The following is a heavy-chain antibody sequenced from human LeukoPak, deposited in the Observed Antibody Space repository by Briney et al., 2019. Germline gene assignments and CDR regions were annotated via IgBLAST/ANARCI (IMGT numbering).Heavy chain of an antibody. CDR3: ARVPPRPPYRRLYGDSYLNWFDP. CDR1: GYTFTGYY. D-gene: IGHD4-17*01. CDR2: INPNSGGT. Sequence: ASVKVSCKASGYTFTGYYMHWVRQAPGQGLEWMGWINPNSGGTNYAQKFQGRVTVTRDTSISTAYMELSSLRSEDTAVYYCARVPPRPPYRRLYGDSYLNWFDPWGQGTLVTVSS. J-gene: IGHJ5*02. V-gene: IGHV1-2*02.